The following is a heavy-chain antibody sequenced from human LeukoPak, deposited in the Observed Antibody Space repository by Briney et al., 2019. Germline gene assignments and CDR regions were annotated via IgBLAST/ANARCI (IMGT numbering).Heavy chain of an antibody. V-gene: IGHV4-39*01. CDR2: ISYSGST. CDR3: ARLLSYSSSWY. Sequence: PSQTLSLTCTVSGGSISSGSYYWGWIRQPPGKGLEWIGSISYSGSTYYNPSLKSRVTISVDTSKNQFSLKLSSVTAADTAVYYCARLLSYSSSWYWGQGTLVTVSS. J-gene: IGHJ4*02. CDR1: GGSISSGSYY. D-gene: IGHD6-13*01.